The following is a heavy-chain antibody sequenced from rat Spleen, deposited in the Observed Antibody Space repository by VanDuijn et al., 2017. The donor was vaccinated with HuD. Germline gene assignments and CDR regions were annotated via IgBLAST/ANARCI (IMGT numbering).Heavy chain of an antibody. CDR1: GFTFNNYW. CDR3: TREVYYSGDDVMDA. D-gene: IGHD1-1*01. J-gene: IGHJ4*01. CDR2: ITNTGGST. Sequence: EVQLVESGGGLVQTGRSLKLSCVASGFTFNNYWMTWIRQAPGKGLEWVASITNTGGSTYYPDSVKGRFTISRDNAKSTLYLQMNSLRSEDTATYYCTREVYYSGDDVMDAWGQGASVTVSS. V-gene: IGHV5-31*01.